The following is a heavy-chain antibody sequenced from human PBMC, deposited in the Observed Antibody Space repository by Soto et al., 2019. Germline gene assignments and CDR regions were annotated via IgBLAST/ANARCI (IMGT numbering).Heavy chain of an antibody. CDR2: IIPIVGTA. Sequence: QVQLVQSGAEVKKPGSSLKVSCKASGGTFSSYAISWVRQAPGQGLEWMGGIIPIVGTANYAQKFQGRVTITADESTITAYMELISLRSEDTAVYYCAYSPYYYYGMDVWGQGTTVTVS. CDR3: AYSPYYYYGMDV. J-gene: IGHJ6*02. CDR1: GGTFSSYA. V-gene: IGHV1-69*12. D-gene: IGHD2-15*01.